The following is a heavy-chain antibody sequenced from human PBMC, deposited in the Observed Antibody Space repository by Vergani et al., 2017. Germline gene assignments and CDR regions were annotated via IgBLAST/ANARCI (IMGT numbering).Heavy chain of an antibody. CDR1: GFTFSSYG. CDR3: AKDRLRVTGLLLIAPRFYYDY. V-gene: IGHV3-30*18. CDR2: ISYAGSNK. Sequence: QVQLVESGGGVVQPGRSLRLSCAASGFTFSSYGMHWVRQAPGKGLEWVAVISYAGSNKYYADSVKGRFTISRDNSKNTLYLQMNSLRAEDTAVYYCAKDRLRVTGLLLIAPRFYYDYWRQGTVVIVS. D-gene: IGHD2-21*01. J-gene: IGHJ4*02.